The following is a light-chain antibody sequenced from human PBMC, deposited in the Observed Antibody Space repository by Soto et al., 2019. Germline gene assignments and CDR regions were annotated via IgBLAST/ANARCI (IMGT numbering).Light chain of an antibody. Sequence: QSVLTQPASVSGSPGQSITISCTGTSSDVGGYNYVSWYQQHPGKAPKLMIYEVNNRPSGVSHRFSGSKSGNTASLTISGLQAEEEADYYCNSYTGSSTYAFGTGTKVTVL. CDR2: EVN. V-gene: IGLV2-14*01. J-gene: IGLJ1*01. CDR3: NSYTGSSTYA. CDR1: SSDVGGYNY.